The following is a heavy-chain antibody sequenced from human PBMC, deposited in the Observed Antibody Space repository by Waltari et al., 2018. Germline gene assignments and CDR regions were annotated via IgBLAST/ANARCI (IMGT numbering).Heavy chain of an antibody. V-gene: IGHV3-53*01. CDR1: GFTVSSNY. Sequence: EVQLVESGGGLIQPGGSLRLSCAASGFTVSSNYMSWVRQAPGKGLEWVSVIYSGGSTYYADSVKGRFTISRDNSKNTLYLQMNSLRAEDTAVYYCARDSRVRGGDCYDYWGQGTLVTVSS. CDR3: ARDSRVRGGDCYDY. CDR2: IYSGGST. D-gene: IGHD2-21*01. J-gene: IGHJ4*02.